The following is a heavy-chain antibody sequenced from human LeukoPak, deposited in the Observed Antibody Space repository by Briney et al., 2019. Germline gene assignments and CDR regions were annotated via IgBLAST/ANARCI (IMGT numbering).Heavy chain of an antibody. CDR1: GFTFSSSW. Sequence: GGSLRLSCAASGFTFSSSWMSWVRQAPGKGLEWVSYISSSGSTIYYADSVKGRFTISRDNAKNSLYLQMNSLRAEDTAVYYCARGGYMYGFDYWGQGTLVTVSS. V-gene: IGHV3-48*04. J-gene: IGHJ4*02. CDR2: ISSSGSTI. D-gene: IGHD5-18*01. CDR3: ARGGYMYGFDY.